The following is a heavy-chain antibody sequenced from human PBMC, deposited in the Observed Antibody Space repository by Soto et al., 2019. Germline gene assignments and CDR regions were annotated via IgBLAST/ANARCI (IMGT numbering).Heavy chain of an antibody. V-gene: IGHV3-23*01. J-gene: IGHJ4*02. CDR3: AKPPGLLFDY. CDR2: ISGSGGST. Sequence: SLRLYCAASGFTFSSYAMSCVRRAPGKGLEWVSAISGSGGSTYYADSVKGRFTISRDNSKNTLYLQMNSLRAEDTAVYYCAKPPGLLFDYWGQGTLVTVSS. CDR1: GFTFSSYA. D-gene: IGHD3-22*01.